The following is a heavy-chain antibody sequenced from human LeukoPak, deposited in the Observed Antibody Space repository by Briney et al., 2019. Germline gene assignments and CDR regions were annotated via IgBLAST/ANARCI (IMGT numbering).Heavy chain of an antibody. J-gene: IGHJ4*02. V-gene: IGHV3-9*01. CDR2: ITWNSGSI. CDR1: GFTFDDYA. D-gene: IGHD6-19*01. CDR3: AKGLAGAVDY. Sequence: PGRSLRLSCAASGFTFDDYAMYWVRQGPGKGLEWVSGITWNSGSIGYADSVKGRFTISRDNAKNSLYLQMNSLRTEDTALYYCAKGLAGAVDYWGQGTLVTVSS.